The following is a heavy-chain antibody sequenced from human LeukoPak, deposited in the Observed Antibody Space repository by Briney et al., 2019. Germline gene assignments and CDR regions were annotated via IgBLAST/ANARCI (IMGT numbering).Heavy chain of an antibody. CDR3: ARAYNWRYYDY. J-gene: IGHJ4*02. Sequence: PSGTLSLTCGVSGGSISSSNWWSWVRHPAGEVLEWSGEIYHSGTTNYNPSLNSRVTISVDKSKHQFSLKLSSVTAADTAAYFCARAYNWRYYDYWGQGTLVTVSS. D-gene: IGHD1-20*01. CDR1: GGSISSSNW. V-gene: IGHV4-4*02. CDR2: IYHSGTT.